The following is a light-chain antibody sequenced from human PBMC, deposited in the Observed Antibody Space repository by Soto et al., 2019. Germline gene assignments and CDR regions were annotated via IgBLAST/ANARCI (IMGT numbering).Light chain of an antibody. V-gene: IGLV2-14*01. CDR3: SSYTSSSNLGHVV. CDR2: DVS. J-gene: IGLJ2*01. Sequence: QSALTQPASVSGSPGQSITISCTGTSSDVCGYNYVSWYQQHPGKAPKLMIYDVSNRPSGVSNRFSGSKSGNTASLTISGLQAEDEADYYCSSYTSSSNLGHVVFGGGTKLTVL. CDR1: SSDVCGYNY.